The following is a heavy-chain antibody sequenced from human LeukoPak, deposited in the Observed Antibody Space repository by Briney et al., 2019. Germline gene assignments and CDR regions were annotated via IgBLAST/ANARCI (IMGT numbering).Heavy chain of an antibody. CDR2: IIPIFGTA. J-gene: IGHJ6*03. CDR1: GYTFTGYY. CDR3: ATSPDSSGYYYYMDV. D-gene: IGHD3-22*01. Sequence: LWASVKVSCKASGYTFTGYYMHWVRQAPGQGLEWMGGIIPIFGTANYAQKFQGRVTITADKSTSTAYMELSSLRSEDTAVYYCATSPDSSGYYYYMDVWGKGTTVTVSS. V-gene: IGHV1-69*06.